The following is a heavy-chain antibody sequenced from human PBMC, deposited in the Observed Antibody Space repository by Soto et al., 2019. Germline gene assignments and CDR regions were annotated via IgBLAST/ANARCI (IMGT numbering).Heavy chain of an antibody. CDR1: GFSLSSTRMA. Sequence: QITLKESGPTLVKPTQTLTLTCTFSGFSLSSTRMAVGWLRQPQGKALEWLALIYGDDDKRFSPFLKSRITITKDNSKNPVVLTMSNMDPVDTASYYCAHIVVAGLGYYFDYWGQGTLVTVSS. CDR2: IYGDDDK. CDR3: AHIVVAGLGYYFDY. V-gene: IGHV2-5*02. J-gene: IGHJ4*02. D-gene: IGHD6-19*01.